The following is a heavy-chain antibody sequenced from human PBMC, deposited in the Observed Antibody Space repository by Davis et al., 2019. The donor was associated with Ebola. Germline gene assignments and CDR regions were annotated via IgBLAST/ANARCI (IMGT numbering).Heavy chain of an antibody. CDR3: AKGRDSGGFDFFDS. Sequence: GESLKISCTASGFTVSSNHMSWVRQAPGKGLEWVSVIYDQSTAYADAVRGRFIISRDKSNNTLYLEMSSLRVDDTAVYYCAKGRDSGGFDFFDSWGQGTLVAVSS. CDR1: GFTVSSNH. J-gene: IGHJ4*02. D-gene: IGHD4-23*01. CDR2: IYDQST. V-gene: IGHV3-53*05.